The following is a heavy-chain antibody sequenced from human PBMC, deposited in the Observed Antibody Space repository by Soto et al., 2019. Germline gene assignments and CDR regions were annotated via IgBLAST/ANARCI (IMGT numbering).Heavy chain of an antibody. D-gene: IGHD1-20*01. CDR2: IYYSGSX. CDR3: ARDLNWNPGWFDP. V-gene: IGHV4-59*01. CDR1: GGSISSYY. Sequence: PETLSLTCTVSGGSISSYYWSWIRQPPGKGLEWIGYIYYSGSXXYNPSLKSRVTISVDTSKNQFSLKLSSVTAADTAVYYCARDLNWNPGWFDPWGQGTLVTVSS. J-gene: IGHJ5*02.